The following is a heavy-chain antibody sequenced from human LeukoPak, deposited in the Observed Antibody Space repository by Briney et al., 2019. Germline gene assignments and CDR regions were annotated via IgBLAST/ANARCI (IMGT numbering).Heavy chain of an antibody. CDR2: FKTNSGQV. D-gene: IGHD4-11*01. Sequence: TGGSLRLSCVASGFTFSDYAMNWVRQASGKGLEWVSTFKTNSGQVYYAESVRGRFTISRDNSKNTVYLQMSGLRAEDTALYYCARSVPDYTRFDYWGQGALVTVSS. CDR1: GFTFSDYA. V-gene: IGHV3-23*01. J-gene: IGHJ4*02. CDR3: ARSVPDYTRFDY.